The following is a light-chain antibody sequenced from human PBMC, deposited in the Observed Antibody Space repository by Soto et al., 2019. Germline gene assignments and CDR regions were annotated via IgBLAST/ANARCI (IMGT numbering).Light chain of an antibody. Sequence: EIVMTQYPATLSVSPGERATLSCMASQSVSSNLSGYQQKPGQVPRLLIYDASTRATGIPDRFSGSGSGTDFTLTISRREPADVAVYYYQQYCSSAFTFGPGTKADIK. V-gene: IGKV3-20*01. CDR3: QQYCSSAFT. CDR2: DAS. J-gene: IGKJ3*01. CDR1: QSVSSN.